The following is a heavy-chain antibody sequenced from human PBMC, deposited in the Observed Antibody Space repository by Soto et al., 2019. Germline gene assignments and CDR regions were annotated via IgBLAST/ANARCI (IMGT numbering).Heavy chain of an antibody. CDR2: INPSGGST. CDR3: TLHGVDFDY. CDR1: GYTFTSHY. J-gene: IGHJ4*02. Sequence: ASVKVSCKTSGYTFTSHYIHWVRQAPGQGLEWMGIINPSGGSTSYAQKFQGRVTMTSDTSTSTVYMELSSLRSEDTAVYYCTLHGVDFDYWGQGTLVTVSS. V-gene: IGHV1-46*01. D-gene: IGHD4-17*01.